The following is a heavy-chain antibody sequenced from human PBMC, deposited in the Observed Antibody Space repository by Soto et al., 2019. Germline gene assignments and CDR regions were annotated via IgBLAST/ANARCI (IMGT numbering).Heavy chain of an antibody. Sequence: SVKVSCKASGGSLSTNPISWVRQAPGQGLEWMGGTGSGTGPGDNAQRFQGRLTVTADKSTSTVYMELTNLSSEDTAVYYCARRDSGGFFRFFDPWGPGTLVTVSS. CDR3: ARRDSGGFFRFFDP. CDR1: GGSLSTNP. V-gene: IGHV1-69*06. J-gene: IGHJ5*02. D-gene: IGHD2-15*01. CDR2: TGSGTGPG.